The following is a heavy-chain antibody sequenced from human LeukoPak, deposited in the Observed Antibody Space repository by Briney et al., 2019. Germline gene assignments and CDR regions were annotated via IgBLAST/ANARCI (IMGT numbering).Heavy chain of an antibody. CDR3: ARNSYCRGGSCYLDY. CDR1: GFTFSSYS. V-gene: IGHV3-48*01. CDR2: ISSSSSTI. D-gene: IGHD2-15*01. J-gene: IGHJ4*02. Sequence: GGSLRLSCAASGFTFSSYSMNWVRQAPGKGLEWVSYISSSSSTIYYADSVKGRFTISRDNAKNSLYLQMNSLRAEDTAVYYCARNSYCRGGSCYLDYWGQGTLVTVSS.